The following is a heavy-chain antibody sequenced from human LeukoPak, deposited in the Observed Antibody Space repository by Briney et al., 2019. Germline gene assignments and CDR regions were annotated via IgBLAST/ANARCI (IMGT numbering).Heavy chain of an antibody. CDR2: INHSGST. CDR1: GGSINSNSNY. D-gene: IGHD3-3*01. CDR3: ARGARAYYDFWSGYYYYYYMDV. J-gene: IGHJ6*03. Sequence: SETLSLTCTVSGGSINSNSNYWGWIRQPPGKGPEWIGEINHSGSTNYNPSLKSRVTISVDTSKNQFSLKLSSVTAADTAVYYCARGARAYYDFWSGYYYYYYMDVWGKGTTVTVSS. V-gene: IGHV4-39*07.